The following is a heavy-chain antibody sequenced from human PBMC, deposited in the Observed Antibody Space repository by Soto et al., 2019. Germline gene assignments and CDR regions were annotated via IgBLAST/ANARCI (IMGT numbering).Heavy chain of an antibody. Sequence: ASVKVSCKASGYTFTGYYMHWVRQAPGQGLEWMGWISPNSGGTNYAQKFQGWVTMTRDTSISTAYMELSRLRSDDTAVYYCARDLRGYSYAYGVDVWGQGTTVTVSS. J-gene: IGHJ6*02. D-gene: IGHD5-18*01. CDR3: ARDLRGYSYAYGVDV. CDR2: ISPNSGGT. CDR1: GYTFTGYY. V-gene: IGHV1-2*04.